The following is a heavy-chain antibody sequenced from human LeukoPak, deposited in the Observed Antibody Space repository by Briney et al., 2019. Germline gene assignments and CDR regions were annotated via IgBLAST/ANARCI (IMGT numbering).Heavy chain of an antibody. CDR3: ARYYYGSETYLFYYYYYMDV. Sequence: GGSLRLSCAASGFTFSSYGMHWVRQAPGKGLEWVAFIRYDGSNKYYADSVKGRFTISRDNSKNTLYLQMNSLRSDDTAVYYCARYYYGSETYLFYYYYYMDVWGRGTTVTISS. CDR1: GFTFSSYG. J-gene: IGHJ6*03. CDR2: IRYDGSNK. V-gene: IGHV3-30*02. D-gene: IGHD3-10*01.